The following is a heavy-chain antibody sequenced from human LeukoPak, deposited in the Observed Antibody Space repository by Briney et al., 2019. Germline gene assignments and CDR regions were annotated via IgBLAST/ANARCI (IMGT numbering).Heavy chain of an antibody. CDR2: IKGKTDGGTT. CDR3: TTVLDSLYYDILTGYYNGRDY. Sequence: GGSLRLSCAASGFTFSNAWMSWVRQAPGKGLEWVGRIKGKTDGGTTDYAAPVKGRFTISRDDSKNTLYLQMNSLKTEDTAVYYCTTVLDSLYYDILTGYYNGRDYWGQGTLVTVSS. D-gene: IGHD3-9*01. V-gene: IGHV3-15*01. J-gene: IGHJ4*02. CDR1: GFTFSNAW.